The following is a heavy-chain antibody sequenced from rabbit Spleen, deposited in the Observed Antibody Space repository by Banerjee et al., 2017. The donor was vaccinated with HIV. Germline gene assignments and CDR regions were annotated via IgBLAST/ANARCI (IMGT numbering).Heavy chain of an antibody. D-gene: IGHD7-1*01. Sequence: QEHLEESGGGLVKPEGSLTLTCKASGFSFSSNYYMCWVRQAPGKGLEWIACIYVGGRDYTYSATWAKGRFTISKTSSTTVTLQMTSLTAADTATYFCARGEHFSVGFSAFAIYLDLWGPGTLVTVS. V-gene: IGHV1S45*01. CDR3: ARGEHFSVGFSAFAIYLDL. J-gene: IGHJ6*01. CDR2: IYVGGRDYT. CDR1: GFSFSSNYY.